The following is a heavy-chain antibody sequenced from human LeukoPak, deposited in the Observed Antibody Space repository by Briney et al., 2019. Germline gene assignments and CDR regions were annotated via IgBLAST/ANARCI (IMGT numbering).Heavy chain of an antibody. CDR2: VDPEDDKN. V-gene: IGHV1-24*01. CDR1: GNTLSELS. J-gene: IGHJ4*02. CDR3: ATDHQWQLLGY. Sequence: ASVKVSCKVSGNTLSELSMHWVRQAPGKGLEWMGGVDPEDDKNLYAQKFQGRVTMTEDTSTDTAYMELSNLRSEDTAVYYCATDHQWQLLGYWGQGTLVTVSS. D-gene: IGHD1-26*01.